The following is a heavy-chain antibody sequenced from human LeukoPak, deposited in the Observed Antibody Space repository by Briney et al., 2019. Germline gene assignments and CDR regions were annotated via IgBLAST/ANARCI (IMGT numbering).Heavy chain of an antibody. CDR1: GYSINSGYY. CDR3: ARHGIECSSSHCYWAIVRY. J-gene: IGHJ4*02. Sequence: SETLSLTCDDSGYSINSGYYWGWIRQPPGKGLEWIGSIYHGGSTYYNPSLKSRVTISLDTSKNQFSLKLTSVTAADTAVYYCARHGIECSSSHCYWAIVRYWGQGTLVTVSS. D-gene: IGHD2-2*01. V-gene: IGHV4-38-2*01. CDR2: IYHGGST.